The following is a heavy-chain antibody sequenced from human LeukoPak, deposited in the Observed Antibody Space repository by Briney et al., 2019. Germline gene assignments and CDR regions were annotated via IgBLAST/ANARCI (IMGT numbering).Heavy chain of an antibody. J-gene: IGHJ4*02. V-gene: IGHV1-2*02. CDR1: GYTFTGYY. CDR2: INPNSGGT. Sequence: GASVTVSCKASGYTFTGYYMHWVRQAPGQGLEWMGWINPNSGGTNYAQKFQGRVTMTRDTSISTAYMELSRLRSDDTAVYYCARGLGYSYAYFDYWGQGTLVTVSS. D-gene: IGHD5-18*01. CDR3: ARGLGYSYAYFDY.